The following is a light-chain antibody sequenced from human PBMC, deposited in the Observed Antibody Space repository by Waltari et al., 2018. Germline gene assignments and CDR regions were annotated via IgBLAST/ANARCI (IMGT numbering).Light chain of an antibody. CDR3: CSYAGSYTLV. V-gene: IGLV2-11*01. CDR1: SSDAGCYNY. J-gene: IGLJ2*01. CDR2: DVS. Sequence: QSALTQPRSVSGSPGQSVTLSCTGTSSDAGCYNYISWYQQPPGKAPKLMIYDVSKRPSGVPDRFSGSTSGNTASLTISGLQAEDEADYYCCSYAGSYTLVFGGGTKLTVL.